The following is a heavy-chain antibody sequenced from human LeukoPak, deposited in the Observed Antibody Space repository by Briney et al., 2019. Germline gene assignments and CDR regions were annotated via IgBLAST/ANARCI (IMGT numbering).Heavy chain of an antibody. CDR1: GFTFSSYG. Sequence: GGSLRLSCAASGFTFSSYGMHWVRQAPGKGLEWVAFIRYDGSNKYYADSVKGRFTISRDNSKNTLYLQMNSLRAEDTAVYYCAKVGGSYSHYYYYYYMDVWGKGTTATVSS. CDR3: AKVGGSYSHYYYYYYMDV. CDR2: IRYDGSNK. J-gene: IGHJ6*03. V-gene: IGHV3-30*02. D-gene: IGHD1-26*01.